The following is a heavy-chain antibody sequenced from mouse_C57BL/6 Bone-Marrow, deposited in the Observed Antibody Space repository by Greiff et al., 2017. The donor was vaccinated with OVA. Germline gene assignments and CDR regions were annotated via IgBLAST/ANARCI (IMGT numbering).Heavy chain of an antibody. CDR2: IYPGDGDT. CDR3: ARDWGYFDY. V-gene: IGHV1-80*01. CDR1: GYAFSSYW. Sequence: QVQLKQSGAELVKPGASVKISCKASGYAFSSYWMNWVKPRPGKGLEWIGQIYPGDGDTNYNGTFKGKATLTADKSSSTAYMQLSSLTSEDSAVYFCARDWGYFDYWGQGTTLTVSS. J-gene: IGHJ2*01.